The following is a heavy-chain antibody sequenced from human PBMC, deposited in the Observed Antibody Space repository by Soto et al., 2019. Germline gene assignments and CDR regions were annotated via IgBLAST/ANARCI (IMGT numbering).Heavy chain of an antibody. CDR2: IKQDGSEK. V-gene: IGHV3-7*03. D-gene: IGHD3-3*01. J-gene: IGHJ5*02. CDR3: ATRITVFGLLIPPFDP. Sequence: GGSVRLSCAASGFTFSSYWMSWVRQAPGKGLEWVANIKQDGSEKYYVDSVKGRFTISRDNAKNSLYLQMNSLRAEDTAVYYCATRITVFGLLIPPFDPWGQGTQVTVSS. CDR1: GFTFSSYW.